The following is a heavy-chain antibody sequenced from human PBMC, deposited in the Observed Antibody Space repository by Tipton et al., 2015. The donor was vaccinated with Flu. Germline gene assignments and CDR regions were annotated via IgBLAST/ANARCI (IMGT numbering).Heavy chain of an antibody. D-gene: IGHD4-11*01. CDR3: ARRDYSNYVSDPKNWFDR. Sequence: TLSLTCAVYGGSFSGYYWNWIRQPPGKGLEWIGEINHSGSTNYNPSLKSRVIISVDRAKNQFYLTLSSVTAADTAMYYCARRDYSNYVSDPKNWFDRWGQGILVTVSS. V-gene: IGHV4-34*01. CDR2: INHSGST. CDR1: GGSFSGYY. J-gene: IGHJ5*02.